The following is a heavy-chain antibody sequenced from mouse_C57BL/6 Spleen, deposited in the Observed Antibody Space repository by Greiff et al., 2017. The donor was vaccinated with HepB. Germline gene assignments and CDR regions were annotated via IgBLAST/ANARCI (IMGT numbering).Heavy chain of an antibody. CDR1: GYTFTDYN. Sequence: VQLQQSGPELVKPGASVKIPCKASGYTFTDYNMDWVKQSHGKSLEWIGDINPNNGGTIYNQKFKGKATLTVDKSSSTAYMELRSLTSEDTAVYYCARNYGTQYYFDYWGQGTTLTVAS. J-gene: IGHJ2*01. D-gene: IGHD1-1*01. CDR3: ARNYGTQYYFDY. V-gene: IGHV1-18*01. CDR2: INPNNGGT.